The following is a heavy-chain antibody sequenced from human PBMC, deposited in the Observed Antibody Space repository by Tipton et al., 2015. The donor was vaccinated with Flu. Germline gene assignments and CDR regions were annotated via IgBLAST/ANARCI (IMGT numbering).Heavy chain of an antibody. CDR3: ARDWGVPNWYGRFDP. CDR1: GFTFSSYA. CDR2: ISDSGGST. Sequence: SLRLSCAASGFTFSSYAMSWVRQAPGKGLEWVSSISDSGGSTYYADSVKGRFTISRVNSKNTLYLQMNSLRVEDAAVYYCARDWGVPNWYGRFDPWGQGTLVTVSS. D-gene: IGHD1-1*01. J-gene: IGHJ5*02. V-gene: IGHV3-23*01.